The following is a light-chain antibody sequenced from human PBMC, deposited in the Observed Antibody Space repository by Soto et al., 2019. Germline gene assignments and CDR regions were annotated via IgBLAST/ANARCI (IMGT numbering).Light chain of an antibody. V-gene: IGLV1-40*01. CDR3: QSYDSSLSGYV. CDR2: DNP. Sequence: QSVLTQPPSVSGVPGQRVTISCTGSSSNIGAGYDVHWYQQVPGTAPKVLIYDNPNRPSGVPGRFSGSKSGTSASLAITGLQAEDEADYYCQSYDSSLSGYVFGTGTKLTVL. J-gene: IGLJ1*01. CDR1: SSNIGAGYD.